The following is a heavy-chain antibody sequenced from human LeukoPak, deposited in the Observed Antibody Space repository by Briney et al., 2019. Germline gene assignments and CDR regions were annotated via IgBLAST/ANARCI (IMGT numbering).Heavy chain of an antibody. V-gene: IGHV1-18*04. CDR2: ISAYNGNT. CDR3: ARAGIDSKSPRTPYNWFDP. J-gene: IGHJ5*02. CDR1: GYTFTGYY. Sequence: GASVKVSCKASGYTFTGYYMHWVRQAPGQGLEWMGWISAYNGNTNYAQKFQGRVTITADESTSTAYMELSSLRSEDTAVYYCARAGIDSKSPRTPYNWFDPWGQGTLVTVSS. D-gene: IGHD6-13*01.